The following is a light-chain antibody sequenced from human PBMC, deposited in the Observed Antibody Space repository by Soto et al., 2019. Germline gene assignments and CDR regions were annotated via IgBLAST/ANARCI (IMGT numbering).Light chain of an antibody. CDR2: DAS. CDR3: HRDGTRPPT. J-gene: IGKJ2*01. V-gene: IGKV1-33*01. CDR1: QDISKY. Sequence: DMQMTQSPSSLSASVGDRVTLTCQASQDISKYLNWYQQKPGTAPKLLIYDASNLEIGVPSRFSGRGSGPYSTFPSSSVQPAEIATYYCHRDGTRPPTFGQGKKLELK.